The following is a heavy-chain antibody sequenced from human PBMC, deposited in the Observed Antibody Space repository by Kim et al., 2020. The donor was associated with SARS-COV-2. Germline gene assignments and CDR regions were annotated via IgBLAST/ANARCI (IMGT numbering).Heavy chain of an antibody. CDR3: ARGGTYYDFWSGYYNYYYARDV. D-gene: IGHD3-3*01. Sequence: GGSLRLSCAASGFTFSSYEMNWVRQAPGKGLEWVSYISSSGSTIYYADSVKGRFTISRDNARNSLYLQMNTLRAEDTAVYYCARGGTYYDFWSGYYNYYYARDVGGQGTTVTVSS. CDR1: GFTFSSYE. J-gene: IGHJ6*02. CDR2: ISSSGSTI. V-gene: IGHV3-48*03.